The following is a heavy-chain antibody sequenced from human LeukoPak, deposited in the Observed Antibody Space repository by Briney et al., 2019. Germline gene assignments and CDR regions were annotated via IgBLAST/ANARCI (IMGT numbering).Heavy chain of an antibody. CDR2: ISWNSGSI. CDR1: GFTFDDYA. D-gene: IGHD2-2*01. Sequence: GGSLRLSCAASGFTFDDYAMHWVRQAPGKGLEWVSGISWNSGSIGYADSVRGRFTISRDNAKNSLYLQMNSLRAEDTALYYCAKSSFRYCSGTSCYDFDYWGQGTLVTVSS. V-gene: IGHV3-9*01. J-gene: IGHJ4*02. CDR3: AKSSFRYCSGTSCYDFDY.